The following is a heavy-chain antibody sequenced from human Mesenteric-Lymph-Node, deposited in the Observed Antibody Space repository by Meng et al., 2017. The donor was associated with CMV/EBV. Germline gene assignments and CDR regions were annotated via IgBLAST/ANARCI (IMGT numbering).Heavy chain of an antibody. J-gene: IGHJ4*02. CDR3: ARDLLTWLRKPYYFDY. D-gene: IGHD5-12*01. Sequence: GESLKISCAASGFTVSSNYMSWVRQAPGKGLEWVSVFYSGGSTYYADSVKGRFTISRDNSKNTLYLQMNSLRAEDTAVYYCARDLLTWLRKPYYFDYWGQGTLVTVSS. CDR2: FYSGGST. V-gene: IGHV3-66*02. CDR1: GFTVSSNY.